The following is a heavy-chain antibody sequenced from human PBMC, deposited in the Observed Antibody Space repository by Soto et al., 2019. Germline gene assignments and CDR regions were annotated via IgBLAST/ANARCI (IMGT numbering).Heavy chain of an antibody. CDR1: GFTFSDYY. CDR3: ARAYSDAFDI. J-gene: IGHJ3*02. D-gene: IGHD2-15*01. V-gene: IGHV3-11*01. CDR2: ITSSGTGV. Sequence: VQLVESGGGLVKPGGSLRLSCAASGFTFSDYYMTWLRQAPGKGLEWVSYITSSGTGVYYPDSVKGRFTISRDNAKKSLYLQMSSLRAEDTAVYYCARAYSDAFDIWGQGTMVTVSS.